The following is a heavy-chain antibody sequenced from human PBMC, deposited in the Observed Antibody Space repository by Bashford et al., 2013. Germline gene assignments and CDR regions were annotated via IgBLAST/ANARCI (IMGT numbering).Heavy chain of an antibody. V-gene: IGHV1-18*01. CDR1: GYTFNHHG. Sequence: VASVKVSCKASGYTFNHHGVGWVRQAPGQGLEWMGWISAYNGDTKYAQKFQDRVVMTTDTPTRTAYMELRGLRSDDTAVYYCARVVEIVVVPAAPWFDPGAREPWSPSPQ. D-gene: IGHD2-2*01. CDR2: ISAYNGDT. J-gene: IGHJ5*02. CDR3: ARVVEIVVVPAAPWFDP.